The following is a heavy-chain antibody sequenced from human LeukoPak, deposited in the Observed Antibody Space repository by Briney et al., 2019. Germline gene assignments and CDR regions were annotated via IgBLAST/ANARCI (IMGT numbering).Heavy chain of an antibody. J-gene: IGHJ5*02. CDR1: GGTFSSYA. Sequence: SVKVSCKASGGTFSSYAISWVRQAPGQGLEWMGGIIPIFGTANYARKLQGRVTMTRDMSTNTVYMELSSLRSEDTAVYYCAREAITIFGVVRTQTTTRPHRFDPWGQGTLVTVSS. CDR3: AREAITIFGVVRTQTTTRPHRFDP. D-gene: IGHD3-3*01. CDR2: IIPIFGTA. V-gene: IGHV1-69*05.